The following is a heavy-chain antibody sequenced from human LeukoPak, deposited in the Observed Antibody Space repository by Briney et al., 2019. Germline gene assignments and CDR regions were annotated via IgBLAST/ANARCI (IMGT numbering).Heavy chain of an antibody. J-gene: IGHJ4*02. CDR2: IYPGDSDT. Sequence: PGESLKISCKTSGYSFTNYWIGWVRQLPGKGLEYIRVIYPGDSDTRYSPSFQGQVTISADKSISTAYLQWYSLKASGTAMYYCARPAVAGTGGFHFDYWGQGTLVTVSS. V-gene: IGHV5-51*01. D-gene: IGHD6-19*01. CDR1: GYSFTNYW. CDR3: ARPAVAGTGGFHFDY.